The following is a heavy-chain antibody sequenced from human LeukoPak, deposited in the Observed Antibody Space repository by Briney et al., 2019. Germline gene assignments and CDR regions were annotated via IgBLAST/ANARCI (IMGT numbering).Heavy chain of an antibody. D-gene: IGHD3-22*01. J-gene: IGHJ3*02. CDR3: ARDPYDSDGYGAFDI. CDR2: INQNGGEK. CDR1: GCTVSRDW. Sequence: PGGSLRLTCAASGCTVSRDWMTWVRQSPEKGLEWVANINQNGGEKKYVDYVKGRFTISRDNAKNSLYLEMNSLRPEDTAIYYCARDPYDSDGYGAFDIWGQGTVVAVSS. V-gene: IGHV3-7*01.